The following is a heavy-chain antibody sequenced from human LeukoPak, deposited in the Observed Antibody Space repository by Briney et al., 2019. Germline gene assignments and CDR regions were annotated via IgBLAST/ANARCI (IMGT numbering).Heavy chain of an antibody. V-gene: IGHV3-30-3*01. CDR1: GFTFSSYA. CDR3: ARLTPDYGDYSPFDY. Sequence: GGSLRLSCAASGFTFSSYAMHWVRQAPGKGLEWVAVISHDGSNKYYADSVKGRFTISRDNSKNTLYLQMNSLRAEDTAVYYCARLTPDYGDYSPFDYWGQGTLVTVSS. CDR2: ISHDGSNK. D-gene: IGHD4-17*01. J-gene: IGHJ4*02.